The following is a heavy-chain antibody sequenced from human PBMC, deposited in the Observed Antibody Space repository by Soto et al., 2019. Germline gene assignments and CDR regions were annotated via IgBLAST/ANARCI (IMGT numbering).Heavy chain of an antibody. D-gene: IGHD2-2*01. CDR3: AHRGTPADVPRLGFDW. V-gene: IGHV3-23*01. J-gene: IGHJ4*02. CDR2: ISGTGVST. CDR1: GFTFSSYA. Sequence: EVQLLESGGGLVLPGGSLRLSCAASGFTFSSYAMSWVRQAPGKGLEWVSGISGTGVSTYYEDSVRGLFTISRDNSKNTLPLQMDSLRAEDTAVYYCAHRGTPADVPRLGFDWWGQGTLVTVSS.